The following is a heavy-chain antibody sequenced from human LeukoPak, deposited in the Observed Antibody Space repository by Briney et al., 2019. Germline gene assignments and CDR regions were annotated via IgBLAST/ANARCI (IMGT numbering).Heavy chain of an antibody. D-gene: IGHD6-13*01. CDR3: ARDEGIAAPADLDVFDI. V-gene: IGHV1-2*02. CDR2: INTNSGGT. J-gene: IGHJ3*02. Sequence: ASVKVSCKPSGYTFTGYYLHWVRQAPGQGLEWMGWINTNSGGTNYAQKFQGRVTMTRDTSISTAYMELRSLRSGDSALYYCARDEGIAAPADLDVFDIWGQGTMVTVSS. CDR1: GYTFTGYY.